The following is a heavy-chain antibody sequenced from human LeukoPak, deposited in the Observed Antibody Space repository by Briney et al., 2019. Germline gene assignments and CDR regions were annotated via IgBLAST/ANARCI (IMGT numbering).Heavy chain of an antibody. Sequence: GASVKVSCKASGYTFTSYYMHWVRQAPGQGLEWMGIIYPSGGSTSYAQKFQGRVTMTRDTSTSTVYMELSSLRSEDTAVYYCARGPLYYYDSSGSDDAFDIWGQGTMVTVSS. D-gene: IGHD3-22*01. J-gene: IGHJ3*02. CDR3: ARGPLYYYDSSGSDDAFDI. V-gene: IGHV1-46*01. CDR2: IYPSGGST. CDR1: GYTFTSYY.